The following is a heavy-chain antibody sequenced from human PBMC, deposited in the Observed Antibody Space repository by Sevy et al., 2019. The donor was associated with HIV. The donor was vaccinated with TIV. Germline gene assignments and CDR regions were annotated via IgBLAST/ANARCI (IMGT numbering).Heavy chain of an antibody. CDR2: TYYRSKWYN. CDR3: ARAIWAYYDFWSGYLKPDYYYYMDV. Sequence: SQTLSLTCAISGDSVSSNSAAWNWIRQSPSRGLEWLGRTYYRSKWYNDYAVSVKSRITINPDTSKTQFSLQLNSVTPEDKAMYYCARAIWAYYDFWSGYLKPDYYYYMDVWGKGTTVTVSS. V-gene: IGHV6-1*01. CDR1: GDSVSSNSAA. J-gene: IGHJ6*03. D-gene: IGHD3-3*01.